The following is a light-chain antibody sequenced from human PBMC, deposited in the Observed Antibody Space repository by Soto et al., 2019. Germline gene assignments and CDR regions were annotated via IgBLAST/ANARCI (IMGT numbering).Light chain of an antibody. V-gene: IGLV2-14*01. CDR2: EVT. CDR3: SSYTPGNNQVV. CDR1: TSGIGGYNY. Sequence: QSVLTQPASVAGSPGQSITISCTGTTSGIGGYNYVSWYQQHPGKAPKLMIYEVTNRPSGVSNRFSGSKYANTDSLAISGFQDAEEAEYKCSSYTPGNNQVVFAGEIKLTV. J-gene: IGLJ2*01.